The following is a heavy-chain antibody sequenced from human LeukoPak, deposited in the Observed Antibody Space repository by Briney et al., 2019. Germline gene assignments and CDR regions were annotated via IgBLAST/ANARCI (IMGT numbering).Heavy chain of an antibody. V-gene: IGHV3-48*02. CDR3: ARGWLGGDTY. Sequence: GGSLRLSCAASGLTFSSKSMNWVRQAPGKGPEWVSYIGTGSSPIVYADSVKGRFTTSRDNARSSLFLQMNSLRDEDTAVYYCARGWLGGDTYWGQGILVTVSS. J-gene: IGHJ4*02. CDR2: IGTGSSPI. CDR1: GLTFSSKS. D-gene: IGHD3-16*01.